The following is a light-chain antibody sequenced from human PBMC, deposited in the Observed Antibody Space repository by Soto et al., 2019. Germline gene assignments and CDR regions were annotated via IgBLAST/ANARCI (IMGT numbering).Light chain of an antibody. CDR1: QSISSY. V-gene: IGKV1-39*01. CDR3: QHSYSSPPYT. J-gene: IGKJ2*01. Sequence: DIPMTQSPSSLSASVGDRVTITCRASQSISSYLNWYQQKPGKAPKLLIYFASSLQSGVPSRFSGSGSGTDFTLTISSLQPEDFATYYRQHSYSSPPYTFGQGTKLEIK. CDR2: FAS.